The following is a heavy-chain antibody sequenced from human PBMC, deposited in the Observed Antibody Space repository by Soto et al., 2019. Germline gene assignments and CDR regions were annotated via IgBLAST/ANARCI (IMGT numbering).Heavy chain of an antibody. CDR1: GFTFSSYS. Sequence: GGSLRLSCAASGFTFSSYSMNWVRQAPGKGLEWVSSISSSSSYIYYADSVKGRFTISRDNAKSSLYLQMNSLRAEDTAVYYCASEGYDSSGYYRFGFDYWGQGTLVTVSS. V-gene: IGHV3-21*01. CDR3: ASEGYDSSGYYRFGFDY. J-gene: IGHJ4*02. D-gene: IGHD3-22*01. CDR2: ISSSSSYI.